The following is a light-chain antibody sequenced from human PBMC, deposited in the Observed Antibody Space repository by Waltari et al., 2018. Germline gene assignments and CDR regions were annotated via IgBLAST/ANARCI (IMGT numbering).Light chain of an antibody. CDR2: DVS. CDR3: SSYTSDSTLI. CDR1: SRDVGSSNS. J-gene: IGLJ2*01. Sequence: QSALTQPASVSGSPGQSITISCTGTSRDVGSSNSVSWYQHHPGNAPKLMIFDVSNRPSVVSNRFSGSKSGNTASLTISGLQAEDEATYYCSSYTSDSTLIFGGGTKLTGL. V-gene: IGLV2-14*03.